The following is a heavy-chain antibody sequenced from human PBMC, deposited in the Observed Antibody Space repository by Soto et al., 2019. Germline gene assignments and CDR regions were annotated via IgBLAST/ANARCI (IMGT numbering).Heavy chain of an antibody. CDR2: IHYSGST. V-gene: IGHV4-39*01. CDR3: ARQRAQPVLDY. Sequence: PSETLSLTCTVSGGSISGTSYYWAWIRQPPGKGLEWLGSIHYSGSTYYNPSLKSRVTISVDTSKNQFSLKLSSVTAADTAVYYCARQRAQPVLDYWGQGTLVTVSS. CDR1: GGSISGTSYY. J-gene: IGHJ4*02. D-gene: IGHD6-13*01.